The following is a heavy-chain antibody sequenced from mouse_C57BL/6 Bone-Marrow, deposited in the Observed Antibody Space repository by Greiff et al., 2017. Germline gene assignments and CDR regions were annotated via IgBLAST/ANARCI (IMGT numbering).Heavy chain of an antibody. CDR1: GYAFTNYL. Sequence: VKLMESGAELVRPGTSVKVSCKASGYAFTNYLIEWVKQRPGQGLEWIGVLNPGSGGTNYNEKFKGKATMTADKSSSTAYMQLSSLTSEDSAVYCCARYGSSFAMDYWGQGTSVTVSS. J-gene: IGHJ4*01. V-gene: IGHV1-54*01. D-gene: IGHD1-1*01. CDR2: LNPGSGGT. CDR3: ARYGSSFAMDY.